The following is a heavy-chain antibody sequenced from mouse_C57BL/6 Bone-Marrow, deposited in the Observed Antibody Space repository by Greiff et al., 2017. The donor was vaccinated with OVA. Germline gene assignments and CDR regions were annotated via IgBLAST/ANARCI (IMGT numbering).Heavy chain of an antibody. CDR3: ASDYYGTPYAMDY. CDR1: GYTFTSYG. J-gene: IGHJ4*01. Sequence: VQLVESGAELARPGASVKLSCKASGYTFTSYGISWVKQRTGQGLEWIGEIYPRSGNTYYNEKFKGKATLTADKSSSTAYMELRSLTSEDSAVYFCASDYYGTPYAMDYWGQGTSVTVSS. CDR2: IYPRSGNT. V-gene: IGHV1-81*01. D-gene: IGHD1-1*01.